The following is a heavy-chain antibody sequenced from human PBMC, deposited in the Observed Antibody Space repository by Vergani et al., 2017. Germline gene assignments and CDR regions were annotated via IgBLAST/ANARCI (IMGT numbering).Heavy chain of an antibody. D-gene: IGHD6-19*01. Sequence: QVQLQESGPGLVKPSQTLSPTCTVSGGSISSGCYYWSWIRQPAGKGLEWIGRIYTSGSTNSNPSLKSRVTISVDTSKNQFSLKLSSVTAEDTAVYYCAREMAVAADDAFDIWGQGTMVTVSS. V-gene: IGHV4-61*02. CDR2: IYTSGST. CDR1: GGSISSGCYY. J-gene: IGHJ3*02. CDR3: AREMAVAADDAFDI.